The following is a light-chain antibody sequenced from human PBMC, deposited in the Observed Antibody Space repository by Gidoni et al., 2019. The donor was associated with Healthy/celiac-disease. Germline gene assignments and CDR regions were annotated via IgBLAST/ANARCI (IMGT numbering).Light chain of an antibody. CDR3: QQYNSYPCT. CDR1: QSISSW. V-gene: IGKV1-5*01. CDR2: DAS. Sequence: GDRVTITCRASQSISSWLAWYQQKPGKAPKLLIYDASSLESGVPSRFSGSGSGTEFTLTISSLQPDDFATYYCQQYNSYPCTFGQGTKLEIK. J-gene: IGKJ2*02.